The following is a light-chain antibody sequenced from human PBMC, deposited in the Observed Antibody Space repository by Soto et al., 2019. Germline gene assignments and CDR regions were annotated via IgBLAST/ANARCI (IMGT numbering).Light chain of an antibody. CDR2: EVS. CDR3: SSYTSSSTLV. J-gene: IGLJ2*01. Sequence: QSVLTQPASVSGSPGQSITISCTGTSSDVGGHNYVSWYQQHPGKAPKLMIYEVSNRPSGVSNRFSGSKSGNTASLTISGLLAEDEADYYCSSYTSSSTLVFGGGTKLTVL. CDR1: SSDVGGHNY. V-gene: IGLV2-14*01.